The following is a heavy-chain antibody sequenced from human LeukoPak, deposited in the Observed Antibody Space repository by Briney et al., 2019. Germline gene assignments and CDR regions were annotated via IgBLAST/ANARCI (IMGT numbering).Heavy chain of an antibody. V-gene: IGHV1-69*05. D-gene: IGHD3-22*01. J-gene: IGHJ5*02. Sequence: SVKVSCKASGGTFSSYAISWVRQAPGQGLEWMGRIIPIFGTANYAQKFQGRVTMTTDESTSTAYMELSSLRSEDTAVYYCARDHRYYYDSSGYYDYNWFDPWGQGTLVTVSS. CDR2: IIPIFGTA. CDR3: ARDHRYYYDSSGYYDYNWFDP. CDR1: GGTFSSYA.